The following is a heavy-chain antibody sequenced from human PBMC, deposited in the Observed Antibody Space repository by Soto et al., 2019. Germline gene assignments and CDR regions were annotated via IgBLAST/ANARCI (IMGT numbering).Heavy chain of an antibody. D-gene: IGHD6-6*01. V-gene: IGHV3-53*01. CDR2: IYSDGTT. CDR1: GFTFSSYW. Sequence: PGGSLRLSCAASGFTFSSYWMHWVRQAPGKGLVWVSIIYSDGTTSYADSVKGRFTISRDNFKNTLHLQMNSLRAEDTAVYYCAILSNWGQGTLVTVSS. CDR3: AILSN. J-gene: IGHJ4*02.